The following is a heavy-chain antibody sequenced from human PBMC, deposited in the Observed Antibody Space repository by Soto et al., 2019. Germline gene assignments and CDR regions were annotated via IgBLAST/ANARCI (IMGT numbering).Heavy chain of an antibody. Sequence: GGSLRLSCTASGLTFSAYAMTWFRQAPGKGLEWVSTISGTADDTYYAGSVKGRFIISRDNSKNTLFLQMNSLRAEDTALYHCAKRFGSGYYSAFDVWGQGTMVTVSS. CDR2: ISGTADDT. CDR3: AKRFGSGYYSAFDV. CDR1: GLTFSAYA. V-gene: IGHV3-23*01. J-gene: IGHJ3*01. D-gene: IGHD3-22*01.